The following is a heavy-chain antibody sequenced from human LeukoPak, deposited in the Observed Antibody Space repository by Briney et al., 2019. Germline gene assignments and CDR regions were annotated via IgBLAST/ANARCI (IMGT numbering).Heavy chain of an antibody. V-gene: IGHV4-34*01. CDR3: ARVESWRNWFDP. CDR1: DESFSTYY. CDR2: ISHRGTS. Sequence: SETLSLTCDVNDESFSTYYWSWIRQSPGKGLEWIAEISHRGTSTYNPSLQSRVTISVDTSKNQFSLKLSSVTAADTAVYYCARVESWRNWFDPWGQGTLVTVSS. J-gene: IGHJ5*02. D-gene: IGHD3-3*01.